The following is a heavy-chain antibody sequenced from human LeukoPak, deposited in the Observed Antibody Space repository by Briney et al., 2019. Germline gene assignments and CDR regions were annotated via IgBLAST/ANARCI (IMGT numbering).Heavy chain of an antibody. Sequence: GTSLRLSCAASGFTFSFYGIHWVRQAPGKGLEWVAVISDDGSTKYYSDSVKGRFTISRDNSKNTLYLQMNSLRAEDTAVYYCAKDPFGARGSSIAARFVPHWGQGTLVTVSS. CDR1: GFTFSFYG. CDR2: ISDDGSTK. J-gene: IGHJ1*01. V-gene: IGHV3-30*18. D-gene: IGHD6-6*01. CDR3: AKDPFGARGSSIAARFVPH.